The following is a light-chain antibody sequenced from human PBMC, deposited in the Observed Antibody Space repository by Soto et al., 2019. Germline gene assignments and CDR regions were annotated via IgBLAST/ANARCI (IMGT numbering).Light chain of an antibody. CDR2: GAS. Sequence: EIVLTQSQGILSLSTGERASPSSRASQTINAAHLAWHQQKPVQAPRLLLYGASNRAAGIPDRVSGSASGTDFNLTISRLEPEDFAVYYCQQYDNSPRTFGQGTKVDIK. CDR1: QTINAAH. V-gene: IGKV3-20*01. J-gene: IGKJ1*01. CDR3: QQYDNSPRT.